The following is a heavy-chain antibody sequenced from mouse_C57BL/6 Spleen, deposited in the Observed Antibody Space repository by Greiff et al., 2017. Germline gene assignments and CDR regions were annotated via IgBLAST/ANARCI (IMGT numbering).Heavy chain of an antibody. CDR1: GFNIKDDY. CDR2: IDPENGDT. V-gene: IGHV14-4*01. J-gene: IGHJ1*03. CDR3: TTWVRV. Sequence: EVKLVESGAELVRPGASVKLSCTASGFNIKDDYMHWVKKRPEQGLEWIGWIDPENGDTDYASKFQGKGTITADTSSNTAYLQLSSLTSDDTAVYYCTTWVRVWGTGTTVTVSS.